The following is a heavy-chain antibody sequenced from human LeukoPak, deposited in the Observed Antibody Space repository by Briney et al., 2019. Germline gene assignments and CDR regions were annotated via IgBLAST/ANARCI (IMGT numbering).Heavy chain of an antibody. CDR1: GGTFSSYA. CDR3: ARALRGYSYGHNDY. V-gene: IGHV1-69*05. J-gene: IGHJ4*02. Sequence: VASVKVSCKASGGTFSSYAISWVRQAPGQGLEWMGRIIPIFGTANYAQKFQGRVTITTDEPTSTAYMELSSLRSEDTAVYYCARALRGYSYGHNDYWGQGTLVTDSS. D-gene: IGHD5-18*01. CDR2: IIPIFGTA.